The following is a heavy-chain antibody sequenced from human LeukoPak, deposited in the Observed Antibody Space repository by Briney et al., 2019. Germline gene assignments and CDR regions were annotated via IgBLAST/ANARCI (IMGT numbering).Heavy chain of an antibody. D-gene: IGHD6-13*01. CDR1: SGSISGYY. CDR2: ITYSGGP. V-gene: IGHV4-59*01. Sequence: SETLSLTCTVSSGSISGYYWSWLRQPPGKGLEWIGYITYSGGPDYNPSLKSRVTISIDTSSNQFSLRLRSVTAADTAVYYWARGHSSSWFYFDNWGQGSLATVSS. J-gene: IGHJ4*02. CDR3: ARGHSSSWFYFDN.